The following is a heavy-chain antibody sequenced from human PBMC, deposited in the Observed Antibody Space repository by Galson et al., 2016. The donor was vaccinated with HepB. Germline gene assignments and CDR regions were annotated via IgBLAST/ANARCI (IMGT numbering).Heavy chain of an antibody. CDR1: GFTFSSYA. CDR2: ITSGGST. V-gene: IGHV3-23*01. J-gene: IGHJ4*02. D-gene: IGHD1-26*01. CDR3: AKEDNIAGATTINN. Sequence: SLRLSCAASGFTFSSYAMTWVRQAPGKGLEWVSVITSGGSTYYAASVKGRFTISRDNSKNTLYVQMNSLGAEDTAVYYCAKEDNIAGATTINNWGQGTLVTVSS.